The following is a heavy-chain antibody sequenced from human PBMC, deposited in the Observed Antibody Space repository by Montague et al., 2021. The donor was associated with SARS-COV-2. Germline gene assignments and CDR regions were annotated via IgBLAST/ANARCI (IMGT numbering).Heavy chain of an antibody. CDR3: ARGLTELERHFDH. CDR2: IYNSGST. J-gene: IGHJ5*02. V-gene: IGHV4-39*02. D-gene: IGHD1-1*01. CDR1: GDSIRSATHY. Sequence: SETLSLTCAVSGDSIRSATHYWAWIRQPPGKGLEWIGNIYNSGSTKYNPSLKSRVTMSVDTSKNQFSLNLNPVTAADTAVYYCARGLTELERHFDHWGQGALVIGSS.